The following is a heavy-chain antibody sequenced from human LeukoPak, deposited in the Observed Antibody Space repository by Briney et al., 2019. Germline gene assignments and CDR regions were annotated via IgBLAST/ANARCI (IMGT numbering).Heavy chain of an antibody. V-gene: IGHV3-21*01. Sequence: GGSLRLSCAASGFTFSNYTMNWVRQAPGKGLEWVSFISTSSSYIYYADSVKGRFTISRDNAKNSLYLQMNSLRAEDTAVYYCARASSSWYYFDYWGQGTLVTVSS. CDR1: GFTFSNYT. CDR2: ISTSSSYI. CDR3: ARASSSWYYFDY. J-gene: IGHJ4*02. D-gene: IGHD6-13*01.